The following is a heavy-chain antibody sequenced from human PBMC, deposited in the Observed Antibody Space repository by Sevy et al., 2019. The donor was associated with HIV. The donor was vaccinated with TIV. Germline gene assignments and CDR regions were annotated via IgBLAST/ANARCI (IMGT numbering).Heavy chain of an antibody. D-gene: IGHD3-22*01. CDR2: IRSNAYGGTT. CDR3: TRGSPDSSGYYYFRHDSAINFDY. V-gene: IGHV3-49*03. Sequence: GGSLRLSCTASGFTFGDYAMSWFRQAPGKGLEWVGFIRSNAYGGTTEYAGSVKGRFTISRDDSKSIAYLQMNSLKTEDTAVYYCTRGSPDSSGYYYFRHDSAINFDYWGQGTLVTVSS. CDR1: GFTFGDYA. J-gene: IGHJ4*02.